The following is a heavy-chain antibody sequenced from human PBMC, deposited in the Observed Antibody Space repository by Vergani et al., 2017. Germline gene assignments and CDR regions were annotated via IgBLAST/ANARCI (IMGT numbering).Heavy chain of an antibody. D-gene: IGHD1-14*01. J-gene: IGHJ4*02. V-gene: IGHV7-4-1*02. CDR1: NYNFTYHA. CDR2: INTRTGDP. Sequence: QVQLVQSGSELKKPGASVKISCKASNYNFTYHAIHWVRQAPGQGLEWMGLINTRTGDPKFAQGFSGRFVFSLHTPVTTAHLQISSLKAEDTAIYYCARMRRSGLDFWGQGTLVTVSS. CDR3: ARMRRSGLDF.